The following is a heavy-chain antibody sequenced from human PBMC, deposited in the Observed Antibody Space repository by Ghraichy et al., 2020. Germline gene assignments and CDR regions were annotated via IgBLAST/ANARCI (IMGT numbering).Heavy chain of an antibody. CDR3: ARASSSYDNSGWYKEADQVSY. CDR2: IYRSGYT. Sequence: SETLSLTCAVFGGSFSGYYWSWIRQSPGKGLEWIGDIYRSGYTNYNPSLRSRITISVDTSKNQFSLRLTSVTAADTAVYYCARASSSYDNSGWYKEADQVSYWGQGTRVTVSS. D-gene: IGHD6-19*01. CDR1: GGSFSGYY. V-gene: IGHV4-34*01. J-gene: IGHJ4*02.